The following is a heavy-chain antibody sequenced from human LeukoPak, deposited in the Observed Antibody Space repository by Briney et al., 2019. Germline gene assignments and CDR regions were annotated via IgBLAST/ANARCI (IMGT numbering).Heavy chain of an antibody. V-gene: IGHV1-18*01. CDR3: ARVENYYDSSGYQYYFDY. D-gene: IGHD3-22*01. J-gene: IGHJ4*02. CDR2: ISAYNGNT. Sequence: ASVKVSCKASGYTFTSYGNSWVRQAPGQGLEWMGWISAYNGNTNYAQKLQGRVTMTTDTSTSTAYMELRSLRSDDTAVYYCARVENYYDSSGYQYYFDYWGQGTLVTVSS. CDR1: GYTFTSYG.